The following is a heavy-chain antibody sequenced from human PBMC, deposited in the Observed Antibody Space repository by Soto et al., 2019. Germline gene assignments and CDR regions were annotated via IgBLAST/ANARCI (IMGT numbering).Heavy chain of an antibody. V-gene: IGHV4-59*01. Sequence: SETLSLTCTVSGGSISSYYWSWIRQPPGKGLEWIGYIYYSGSTNYNPSLKSRVTISVDTSKNQFSLKLSSVTAADTAVYYCARGMKEQYYDFWSGYLGMDVWGQGTTVTV. CDR3: ARGMKEQYYDFWSGYLGMDV. CDR2: IYYSGST. CDR1: GGSISSYY. D-gene: IGHD3-3*01. J-gene: IGHJ6*02.